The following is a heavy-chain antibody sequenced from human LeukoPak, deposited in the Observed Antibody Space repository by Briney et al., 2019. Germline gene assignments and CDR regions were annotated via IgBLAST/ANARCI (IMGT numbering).Heavy chain of an antibody. Sequence: PGGSLRLSCAASGFTVSSNYMNWVRQAPGKGLEWVSVIYTSGNTYYADSVKGRFTISRDISKNTLYLQMNSLRAEDTAVYYCAIGGSGWYLSDHWGQGTLVTVSS. CDR3: AIGGSGWYLSDH. D-gene: IGHD6-19*01. CDR1: GFTVSSNY. V-gene: IGHV3-66*01. J-gene: IGHJ4*02. CDR2: IYTSGNT.